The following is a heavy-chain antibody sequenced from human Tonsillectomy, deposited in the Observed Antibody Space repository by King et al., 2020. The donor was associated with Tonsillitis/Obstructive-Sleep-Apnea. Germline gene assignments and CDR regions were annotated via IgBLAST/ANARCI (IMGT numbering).Heavy chain of an antibody. CDR1: GFTVSSNY. Sequence: VQLVESGGGLVQPGGSLRLSCAASGFTVSSNYMSWVRQAPGKGLEWVSVIYSGGSTYYADSVKGRFTISRDNSKNTLYLQMNRLRAEDTAVYYCARSGDFWGGYSLYFDYWGQGALVTVSS. J-gene: IGHJ4*02. CDR3: ARSGDFWGGYSLYFDY. CDR2: IYSGGST. V-gene: IGHV3-66*01. D-gene: IGHD3-3*01.